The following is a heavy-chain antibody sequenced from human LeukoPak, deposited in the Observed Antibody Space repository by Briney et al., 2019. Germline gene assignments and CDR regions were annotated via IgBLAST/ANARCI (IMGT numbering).Heavy chain of an antibody. D-gene: IGHD3-22*01. CDR1: GYTFTSYD. Sequence: ASVKVSCKASGYTFTSYDINWVRQATGQGLEWMGWMNPNSDNTGYAQKFQGRVTMTRNTSISTAYMELSSLRSEDTAVYYCARSGDYDSSGYAGSFDIWGQGTMVTVSS. V-gene: IGHV1-8*01. CDR3: ARSGDYDSSGYAGSFDI. CDR2: MNPNSDNT. J-gene: IGHJ3*02.